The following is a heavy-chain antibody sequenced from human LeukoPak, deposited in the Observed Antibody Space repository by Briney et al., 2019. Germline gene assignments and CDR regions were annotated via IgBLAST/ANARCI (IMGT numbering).Heavy chain of an antibody. D-gene: IGHD3-10*01. CDR1: GLTFSRRW. CDR2: IKEDGSQK. Sequence: GGSLRLSCSASGLTFSRRWMSWVRQTPGKGLEWVANIKEDGSQKYYADSVMGRFTISRDNAENSLYLQLNSLRAEDTAMYYCAGDRGYLQFDYWGQGTLVTVSS. V-gene: IGHV3-7*03. CDR3: AGDRGYLQFDY. J-gene: IGHJ4*02.